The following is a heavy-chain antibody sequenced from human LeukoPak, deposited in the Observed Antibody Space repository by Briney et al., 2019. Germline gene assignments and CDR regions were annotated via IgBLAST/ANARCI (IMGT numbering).Heavy chain of an antibody. Sequence: ASVKVSCKASGYTFTGYYMHWVRQAPGQGPEWMGWINPNSGGTNYAQKFQGRVTMTRDTSISTAYMELSRLRSDDTAVYYCARARIVVVPAASRFDPWGQGTLVTVSS. CDR1: GYTFTGYY. CDR2: INPNSGGT. CDR3: ARARIVVVPAASRFDP. J-gene: IGHJ5*02. D-gene: IGHD2-2*01. V-gene: IGHV1-2*02.